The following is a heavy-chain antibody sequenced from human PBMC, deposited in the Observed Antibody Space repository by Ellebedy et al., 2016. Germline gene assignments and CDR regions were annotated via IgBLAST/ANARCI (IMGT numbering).Heavy chain of an antibody. J-gene: IGHJ4*02. CDR2: INPNNGDT. D-gene: IGHD3-22*01. CDR1: GYTFTGYY. Sequence: ASVKVSXKASGYTFTGYYMHWVRQAPGQGLEWMGWINPNNGDTNYAQKFQGRVTMTRDTSISTAYMDLSRLRSDDTAVYYCARVQVYYDSSGSWGYWGQGTLGTVSS. CDR3: ARVQVYYDSSGSWGY. V-gene: IGHV1-2*02.